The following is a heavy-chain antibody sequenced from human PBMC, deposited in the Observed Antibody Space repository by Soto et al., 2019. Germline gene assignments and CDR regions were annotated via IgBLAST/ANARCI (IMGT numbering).Heavy chain of an antibody. V-gene: IGHV3-21*01. J-gene: IGHJ6*02. D-gene: IGHD3-10*01. CDR1: GFTFSSYS. CDR2: ISSSSSYI. CDR3: AREKVGFGYYYGMDV. Sequence: EVQLVESGGGLVKPGGSLRLSCAASGFTFSSYSMNWVRQAPGKGLEWVSSISSSSSYIYYAYSVKGRFTISRDNAKNSLYLQMNSLRAEDTAVYYCAREKVGFGYYYGMDVWGQGTTVTVSS.